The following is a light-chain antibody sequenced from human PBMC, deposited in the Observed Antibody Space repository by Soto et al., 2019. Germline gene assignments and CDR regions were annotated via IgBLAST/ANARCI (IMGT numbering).Light chain of an antibody. CDR1: ENVDTN. CDR3: QQCHKWPRIT. V-gene: IGKV3-15*01. J-gene: IGKJ5*01. Sequence: EIVMTQSPATLSVSTGEGATLSCRASENVDTNLAWYQHKPGQAPRLLIYGASTRAAGVPARFSGSGSGTEFTLTISSLESEDVAVYYCQQCHKWPRITFGPGTRLE. CDR2: GAS.